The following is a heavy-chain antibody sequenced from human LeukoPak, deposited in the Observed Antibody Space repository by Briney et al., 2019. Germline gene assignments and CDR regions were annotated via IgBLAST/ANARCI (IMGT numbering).Heavy chain of an antibody. D-gene: IGHD3-10*01. J-gene: IGHJ5*02. CDR1: GFTFSSYG. V-gene: IGHV3-30*02. CDR3: AKETAPLYYYGSGTYNWFDP. Sequence: GGSLRLSCAASGFTFSSYGMHWVRQAPGKGLEWVAFIRYGGSNKYYADSVEGRFTISRDNSKNTLYLQMNSLRAEDTAVYYCAKETAPLYYYGSGTYNWFDPWGQGTLVTVSS. CDR2: IRYGGSNK.